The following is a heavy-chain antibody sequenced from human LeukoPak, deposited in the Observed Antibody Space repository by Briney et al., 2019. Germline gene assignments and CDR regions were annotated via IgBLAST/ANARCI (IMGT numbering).Heavy chain of an antibody. CDR1: GGSVSSGSYY. V-gene: IGHV4-61*01. Sequence: PSETLSLTCTVSGGSVSSGSYYWSWIRQPPGKGLEWIGYIYYSGSTNYNPSLKSRVTISVDTSKNQFSLKLSSVTAADTAVYYCASQRPPHYTAMGDWGQGILVTVSS. CDR3: ASQRPPHYTAMGD. J-gene: IGHJ4*02. D-gene: IGHD5-18*01. CDR2: IYYSGST.